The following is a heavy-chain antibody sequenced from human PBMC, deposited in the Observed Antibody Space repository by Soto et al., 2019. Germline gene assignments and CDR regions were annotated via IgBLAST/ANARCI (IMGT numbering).Heavy chain of an antibody. J-gene: IGHJ4*02. CDR1: GFTFSSFA. CDR2: MSYDGSNK. V-gene: IGHV3-30-3*01. Sequence: QVQLVESGGGVVQPGRSLRLSCAASGFTFSSFAMHWVRQAPGEGLEWVAVMSYDGSNKYYADSVKGRFTISRDNSKNTVYLQMNSLRAEDTAVYYCARPRGFGVIINFFDYWGQGTLVTVSS. CDR3: ARPRGFGVIINFFDY. D-gene: IGHD3-3*01.